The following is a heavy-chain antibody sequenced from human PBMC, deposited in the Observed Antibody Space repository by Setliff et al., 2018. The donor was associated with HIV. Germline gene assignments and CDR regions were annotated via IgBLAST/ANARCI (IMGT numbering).Heavy chain of an antibody. Sequence: PSETLSLTCTVSGGSISSSSYYWGWIRQPPGKGLEWIGSFHYSGSTYYNPSLKSRVTISVDRSKNQFSLKLSSVTAADTAVYYCARGGSSGWYAVVHFKYWGQGTLVTVSS. CDR1: GGSISSSSYY. V-gene: IGHV4-39*07. J-gene: IGHJ1*01. CDR3: ARGGSSGWYAVVHFKY. CDR2: FHYSGST. D-gene: IGHD6-19*01.